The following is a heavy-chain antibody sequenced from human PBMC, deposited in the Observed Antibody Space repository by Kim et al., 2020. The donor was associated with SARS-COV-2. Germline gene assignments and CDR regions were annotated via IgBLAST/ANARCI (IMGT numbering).Heavy chain of an antibody. CDR3: AKEGSITRVRGVAFSYYDCMDV. CDR2: ISSSSTDI. V-gene: IGHV3-21*01. CDR1: EFTLSSYT. D-gene: IGHD3-10*01. J-gene: IGHJ6*03. Sequence: GGSLRLSCAASEFTLSSYTIHWVRQAPGMGLQWVSSISSSSTDIQYADSVKGRFTISRDNAKNSLFLQMNNLRAEDTAVYYCAKEGSITRVRGVAFSYYDCMDVWGRGTTVTVSS.